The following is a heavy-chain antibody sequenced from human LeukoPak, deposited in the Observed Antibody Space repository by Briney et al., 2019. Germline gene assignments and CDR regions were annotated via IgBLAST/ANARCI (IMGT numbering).Heavy chain of an antibody. CDR2: ISSSGSTI. Sequence: GGSLRLSCAASGFTFSSYEMNWVRQAPGKGLEWVSYISSSGSTIYYADSVKGRFTISRDNAKNSLYLQMNSLRAEDTAVYYCARGSLTLFDYWGQGTLVTVPS. CDR3: ARGSLTLFDY. J-gene: IGHJ4*02. CDR1: GFTFSSYE. V-gene: IGHV3-48*03.